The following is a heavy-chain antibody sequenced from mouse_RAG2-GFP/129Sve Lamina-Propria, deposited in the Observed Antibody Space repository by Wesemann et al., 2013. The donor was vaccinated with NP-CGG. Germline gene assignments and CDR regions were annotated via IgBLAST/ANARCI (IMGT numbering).Heavy chain of an antibody. CDR3: ARRVHYDYDWFAY. CDR2: IDPSDSYT. D-gene: IGHD2-4*01. J-gene: IGHJ3*01. Sequence: QVQLQQPGAELVRPGTSVKLSCKASGYTFTSYWMHWVKQRPGQGLEWIGVIDPSDSYTNYNQKFKGKATLTVDTSSSTAYMQLSSLTSEDSAVYYCARRVHYDYDWFAYWGQGTLVTVSA. CDR1: GYTFTSYW. V-gene: IGHV1-59*01.